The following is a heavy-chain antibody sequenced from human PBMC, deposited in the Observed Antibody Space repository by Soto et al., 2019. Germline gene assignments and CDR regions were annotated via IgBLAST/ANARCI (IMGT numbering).Heavy chain of an antibody. CDR3: ARGGGVGVAGSAAFDM. CDR2: INPATGAA. CDR1: GYPVTAYY. D-gene: IGHD3-3*01. Sequence: QLHLVQSGAVVKKPGASVTVSCSASGYPVTAYYMHWVRQAPGRGLEWMGGINPATGAAKYTQTFEGRVTMARATAPSTGFMELRGLTSEDTAVFYGARGGGVGVAGSAAFDMWGQGTLVTVSS. V-gene: IGHV1-2*02. J-gene: IGHJ3*02.